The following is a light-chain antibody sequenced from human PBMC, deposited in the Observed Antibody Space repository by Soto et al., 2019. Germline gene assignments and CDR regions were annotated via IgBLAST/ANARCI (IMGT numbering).Light chain of an antibody. Sequence: DIQVTQSPSSLSASVGDRVTITCRASQGIGRYLNWYQQVSGKAPNLLIYGASSLQSGIPPRFSGSGSGTDFTLTISSLQPEDFATYYWQQSYSIPWTFGQGTKVDFK. V-gene: IGKV1-39*01. CDR2: GAS. CDR3: QQSYSIPWT. J-gene: IGKJ1*01. CDR1: QGIGRY.